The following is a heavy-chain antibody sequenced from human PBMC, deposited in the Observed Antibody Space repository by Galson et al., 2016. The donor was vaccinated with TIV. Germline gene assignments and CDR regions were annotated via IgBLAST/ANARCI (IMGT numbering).Heavy chain of an antibody. CDR2: IIPMFKIA. V-gene: IGHV1-69*01. CDR1: GGTFSSDA. Sequence: KASGGTFSSDAISWVRQAPGQGLEWMGGIIPMFKIADYAQKFQGRVTISADEFPSAAYMELSSLRFEDTAVYYCARARGYNFENAFHIWGQGTMVTVSS. D-gene: IGHD5-18*01. CDR3: ARARGYNFENAFHI. J-gene: IGHJ3*02.